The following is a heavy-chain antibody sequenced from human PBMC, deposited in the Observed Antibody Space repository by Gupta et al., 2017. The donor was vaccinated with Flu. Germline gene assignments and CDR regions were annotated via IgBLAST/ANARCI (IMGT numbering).Heavy chain of an antibody. CDR2: ISSSSSYI. CDR3: ARDRSSSSSLLPGIAAAVGY. V-gene: IGHV3-21*01. J-gene: IGHJ4*02. Sequence: TFSSYSMNWVRQAPGKGLEWVSSISSSSSYIYYADSVKGRFTISRDNAKNSLYLQMNSLRAEDTAVYYCARDRSSSSSLLPGIAAAVGYWGQGTLVTVSS. D-gene: IGHD6-13*01. CDR1: TFSSYS.